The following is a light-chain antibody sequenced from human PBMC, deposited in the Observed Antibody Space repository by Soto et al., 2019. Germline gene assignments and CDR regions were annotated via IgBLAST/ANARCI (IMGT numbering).Light chain of an antibody. CDR1: SSDVGTYNS. V-gene: IGLV2-14*01. J-gene: IGLJ1*01. CDR3: SSYTSSSSYV. Sequence: VLTQPATVSGSPAESVTISCTGTSSDVGTYNSVSWYQQYPGKAPKLMIHDVSNRPSGVSNRFSGSKSGNTASLTISGLQAEDEADYYCSSYTSSSSYVFGSGTKVTVL. CDR2: DVS.